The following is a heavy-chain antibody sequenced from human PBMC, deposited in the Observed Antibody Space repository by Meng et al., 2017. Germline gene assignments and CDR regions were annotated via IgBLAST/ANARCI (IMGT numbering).Heavy chain of an antibody. CDR1: GGSISSSNW. V-gene: IGHV4-4*02. J-gene: IGHJ6*02. D-gene: IGHD3-10*01. CDR3: AGSEVPYYYYGMDV. Sequence: QVRVAEVGPVLVKPWGLCSLTCAVSGGSISSSNWWSWVRQPPGKGLEWIGEIYHSGSTNYNPSLKSRVTISVDKSKNQFSLNLSSVTAADTAVYYCAGSEVPYYYYGMDVWGQGTTVTVSS. CDR2: IYHSGST.